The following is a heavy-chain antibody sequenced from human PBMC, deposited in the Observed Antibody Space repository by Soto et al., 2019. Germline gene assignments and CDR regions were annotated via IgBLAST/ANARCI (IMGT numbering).Heavy chain of an antibody. CDR2: IYHSGST. D-gene: IGHD6-19*01. V-gene: IGHV4-38-2*01. CDR3: ARAVAGTVSDFDY. J-gene: IGHJ4*02. Sequence: SETLSLTCAVSGYSISSGYYWGWVRQPPGKGLEWIGSIYHSGSTYYSPSLKSRVTISVDTSKNQFSLKLSSVTAADTAVYYCARAVAGTVSDFDYWGQGTLVTVSS. CDR1: GYSISSGYY.